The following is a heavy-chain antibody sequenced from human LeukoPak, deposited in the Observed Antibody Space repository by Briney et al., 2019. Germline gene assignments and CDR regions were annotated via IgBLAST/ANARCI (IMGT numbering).Heavy chain of an antibody. V-gene: IGHV5-51*01. D-gene: IGHD3-10*01. CDR1: GYSFTSYW. CDR3: ARYGRGSGSYYNGGAFDI. CDR2: IYRCDSDT. Sequence: GESLKILWKGSGYSFTSYWYGWGRQMPRKSLEWMGIIYRCDSDTRYSPSFQGQVTISAAKSISTAYLQWSSLKASDTAMYYCARYGRGSGSYYNGGAFDIRGQGTMVTVSS. J-gene: IGHJ3*02.